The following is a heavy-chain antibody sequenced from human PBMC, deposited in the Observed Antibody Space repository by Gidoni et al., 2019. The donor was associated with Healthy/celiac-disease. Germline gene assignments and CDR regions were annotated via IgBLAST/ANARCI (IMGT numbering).Heavy chain of an antibody. CDR3: ARDGFLGGSSWMWPASGMDV. J-gene: IGHJ6*02. D-gene: IGHD6-13*01. Sequence: QVQLVQSGAEVKKPGASVKVSCKASGYTFTSYYMHWVRQAPGQGLEWLGIINPSGGSTSYAQKFQGRVTMTRDTSTSTVYMELSSLRSEDTAVYYCARDGFLGGSSWMWPASGMDVWGQGTTVTVSS. CDR1: GYTFTSYY. V-gene: IGHV1-46*01. CDR2: INPSGGST.